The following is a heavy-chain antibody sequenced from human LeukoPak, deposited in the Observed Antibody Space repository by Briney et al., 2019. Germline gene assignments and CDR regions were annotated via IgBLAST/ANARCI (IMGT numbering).Heavy chain of an antibody. D-gene: IGHD2-2*01. CDR3: ARDGDIVVVPAAMSWFDP. CDR1: GYTFTGYY. Sequence: ASVKVSCKASGYTFTGYYMHWVRQAPGQGLEWMGWINPNSGGTNYAQKFQGRVTMTRDTPISTAYMELSRLRSDDTAVYYCARDGDIVVVPAAMSWFDPWGQGTLVTVSS. V-gene: IGHV1-2*02. CDR2: INPNSGGT. J-gene: IGHJ5*02.